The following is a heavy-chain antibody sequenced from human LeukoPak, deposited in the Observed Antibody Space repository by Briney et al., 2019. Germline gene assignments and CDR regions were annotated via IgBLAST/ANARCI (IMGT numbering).Heavy chain of an antibody. CDR2: INWNGGST. Sequence: GGSLRLSCAASGFTFDDYGMSWVRHAPGKGLEWVSGINWNGGSTGYADSVKGRFTISRDNAKNTLYLEVISLTAEDTAVYYCAKDDAWLRFGEWSQGTLVTVSS. CDR3: AKDDAWLRFGE. J-gene: IGHJ4*02. D-gene: IGHD3-10*01. V-gene: IGHV3-20*04. CDR1: GFTFDDYG.